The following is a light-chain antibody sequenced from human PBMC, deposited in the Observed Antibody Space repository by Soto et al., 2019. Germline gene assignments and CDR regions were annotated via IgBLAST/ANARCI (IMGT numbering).Light chain of an antibody. Sequence: QSALTQPASVSGSPGQSFTISCTGTSSDVGGYNYVSWYQQHPGKAPKLMIYEVSNRPSGVSNRFSGSKSGNTASLTISGLQAEDEADYYCSSSTSSDTLLFGGGTKLTVL. CDR2: EVS. CDR3: SSSTSSDTLL. CDR1: SSDVGGYNY. V-gene: IGLV2-14*01. J-gene: IGLJ2*01.